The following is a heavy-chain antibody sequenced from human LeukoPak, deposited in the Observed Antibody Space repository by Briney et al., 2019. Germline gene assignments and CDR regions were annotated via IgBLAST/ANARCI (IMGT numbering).Heavy chain of an antibody. J-gene: IGHJ1*01. Sequence: GGSLRLSCAASGFTFGSYSMNWVRQAPGKGLEWVSSISSSSSYIYYADSVKGRFTISRDNAKNSLYLQMNSLRAEDTAVYYCAREVYCGRDCYPEYFQHWGQGTLVTVSS. V-gene: IGHV3-21*01. CDR1: GFTFGSYS. CDR3: AREVYCGRDCYPEYFQH. CDR2: ISSSSSYI. D-gene: IGHD2-21*02.